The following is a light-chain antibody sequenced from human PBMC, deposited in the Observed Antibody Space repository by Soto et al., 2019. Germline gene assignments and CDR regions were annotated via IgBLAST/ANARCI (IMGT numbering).Light chain of an antibody. CDR1: QSVGFY. Sequence: EVVLTQSPVTLSLSPGERATLSYRASQSVGFYLAWYQQKPGQAPRLLIYDASKRATGIPPRFSGSGSGTDFTLTISSLEPEDFAVYYCQQRSSRYTFGPGTKLEIK. V-gene: IGKV3-11*01. CDR3: QQRSSRYT. J-gene: IGKJ2*01. CDR2: DAS.